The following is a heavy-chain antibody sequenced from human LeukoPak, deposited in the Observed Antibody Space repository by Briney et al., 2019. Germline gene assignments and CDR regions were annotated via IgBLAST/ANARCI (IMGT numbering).Heavy chain of an antibody. CDR1: GFTFSSHG. Sequence: GRSLRLSCAASGFTFSSHGMHWVRQAPGKGLEWVAILSSDGSTKYYADSVRGRFTISRDNSRKTVYLQMNSLRPEDTAVYYCARAGDSSGSPNYYYYGKDVWGQGTTVTVSS. V-gene: IGHV3-30*03. D-gene: IGHD6-19*01. CDR3: ARAGDSSGSPNYYYYGKDV. CDR2: LSSDGSTK. J-gene: IGHJ6*02.